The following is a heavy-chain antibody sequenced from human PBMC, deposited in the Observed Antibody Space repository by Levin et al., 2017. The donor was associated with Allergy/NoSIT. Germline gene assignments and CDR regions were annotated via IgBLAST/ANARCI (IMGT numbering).Heavy chain of an antibody. CDR1: GYSFSGYY. V-gene: IGHV1-2*02. J-gene: IGHJ4*02. Sequence: ASVKVSCKASGYSFSGYYVHWVRQAPGQGLEWMGWMNPNSGGTKYAENFKGRVTMTRDTSISTAYMELTRLRSNDTAVYYCARAAGSYRGNVDYWGQGTLVTVSS. CDR2: MNPNSGGT. CDR3: ARAAGSYRGNVDY. D-gene: IGHD1-26*01.